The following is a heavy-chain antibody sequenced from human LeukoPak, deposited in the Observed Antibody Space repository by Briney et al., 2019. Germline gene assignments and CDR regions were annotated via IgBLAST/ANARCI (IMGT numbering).Heavy chain of an antibody. D-gene: IGHD1-26*01. Sequence: GGSLRLSCAASGFTFSSNSMNWVRQAPGKGLEWVSYISSSSSTIYYADSVKGRFTISRDNAKNSLDLQMNSPRAEDTAVYYCAREVGASEFDYWGQGTLVTVSS. CDR3: AREVGASEFDY. CDR1: GFTFSSNS. CDR2: ISSSSSTI. V-gene: IGHV3-48*04. J-gene: IGHJ4*02.